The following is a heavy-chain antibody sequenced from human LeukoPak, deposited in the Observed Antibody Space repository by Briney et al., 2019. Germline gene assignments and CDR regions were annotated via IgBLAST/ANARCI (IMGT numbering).Heavy chain of an antibody. CDR3: ARDVPYQLHGGWFDP. CDR2: IYTSGST. CDR1: GGSISSYY. V-gene: IGHV4-4*07. J-gene: IGHJ5*02. D-gene: IGHD2-2*01. Sequence: SETLSLTCTVSGGSISSYYWSWIRQPAGKGLEWIGRIYTSGSTNYYPSLKSRVTMSVDTSKNQFSLKLSSVTAADTAVYYCARDVPYQLHGGWFDPWGQGTLVTVSS.